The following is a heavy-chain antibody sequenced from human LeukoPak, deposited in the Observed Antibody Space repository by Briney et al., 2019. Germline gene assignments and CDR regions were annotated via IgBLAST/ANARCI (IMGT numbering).Heavy chain of an antibody. V-gene: IGHV3-48*03. CDR3: ARNRWGPDDI. CDR1: GFTFSSYE. D-gene: IGHD3-16*01. CDR2: ISSSGSTI. Sequence: GGSLRLSCAASGFTFSSYEMNWVRQAPGKGLEWVSYISSSGSTIYYADSVKGRFTISRDNAKNSLYLQMNSLRAEDTAVYYCARNRWGPDDIWGQGTMVTVSS. J-gene: IGHJ3*02.